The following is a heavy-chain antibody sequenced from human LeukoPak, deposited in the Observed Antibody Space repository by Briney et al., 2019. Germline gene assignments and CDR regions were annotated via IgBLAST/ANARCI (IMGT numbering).Heavy chain of an antibody. J-gene: IGHJ4*02. D-gene: IGHD3-22*01. Sequence: GGSLILSCAASGFTSGIYAMSWVRQAPGKGLEWVSAFSGGGDSFYADSVKGRFTISRDTSSKILYLRMSSLRAEDTAVYYCAKEVDRHFDLKYWGQGALVTVSS. CDR3: AKEVDRHFDLKY. CDR2: FSGGGDS. CDR1: GFTSGIYA. V-gene: IGHV3-23*01.